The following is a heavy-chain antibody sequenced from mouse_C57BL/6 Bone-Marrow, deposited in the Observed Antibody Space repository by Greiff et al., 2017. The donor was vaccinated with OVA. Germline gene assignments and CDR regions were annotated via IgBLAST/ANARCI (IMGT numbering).Heavy chain of an antibody. CDR3: ARGIRDY. CDR2: IYPGDGDT. J-gene: IGHJ2*01. Sequence: VQLQQSGPELVKPGASVKISCKASGYAFSSSWMNWVKQSPGKGLEWIGRIYPGDGDTNYNGKFKGKATLTADKSSSTAYMQLSSLTSEDSAVYFCARGIRDYWGQGTTLTVSS. CDR1: GYAFSSSW. V-gene: IGHV1-82*01.